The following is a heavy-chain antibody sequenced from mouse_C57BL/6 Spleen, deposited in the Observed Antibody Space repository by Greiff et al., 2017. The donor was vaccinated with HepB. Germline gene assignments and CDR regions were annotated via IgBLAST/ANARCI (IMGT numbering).Heavy chain of an antibody. D-gene: IGHD3-2*02. J-gene: IGHJ2*01. CDR3: ARDADSSGSFDY. CDR1: GFTFSDFY. CDR2: SRNKANDYTT. Sequence: EVMLVESGGGLVQSGRSLRLSCATSGFTFSDFYMEWVRQAPGKGLEWIAASRNKANDYTTEYSASVKGRFIVSRDTSQSILYLQMNALRAEDTAIYYCARDADSSGSFDYWGQGTTLTVSS. V-gene: IGHV7-1*01.